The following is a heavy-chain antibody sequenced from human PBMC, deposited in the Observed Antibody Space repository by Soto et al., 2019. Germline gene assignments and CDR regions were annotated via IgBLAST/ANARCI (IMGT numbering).Heavy chain of an antibody. CDR2: IYYSGST. Sequence: QLQLQESGPGLVKPSETLSLTCTVSGGSISSRSYYWGWIRQPTGKVLEWIGSIYYSGSTYYNPSLRSRVNISVDTSKNQFSLKLSSVTAADTAVYYCARQRYYDSSGYYADYWGQGTLVTVSS. CDR3: ARQRYYDSSGYYADY. J-gene: IGHJ4*02. V-gene: IGHV4-39*01. CDR1: GGSISSRSYY. D-gene: IGHD3-22*01.